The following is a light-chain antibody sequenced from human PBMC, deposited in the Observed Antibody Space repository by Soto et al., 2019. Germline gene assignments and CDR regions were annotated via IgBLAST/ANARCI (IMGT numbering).Light chain of an antibody. CDR3: SSYTTRTTLYV. J-gene: IGLJ1*01. Sequence: QSALTQPASVSGSPGQSITISCTGTSSDVGNYIFVSWYRQHPGKAPKLMIYDINNRPSGVSNRFSGSKSGNTASLTISGLQAEDEADYYCSSYTTRTTLYVFGTGTKV. V-gene: IGLV2-14*01. CDR2: DIN. CDR1: SSDVGNYIF.